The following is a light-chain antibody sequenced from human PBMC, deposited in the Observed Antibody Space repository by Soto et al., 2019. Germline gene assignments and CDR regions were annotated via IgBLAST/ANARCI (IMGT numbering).Light chain of an antibody. Sequence: QSVLTQPPSASGTPGQTVTISCSGSNSNIGSKYVYWYKQLPGTAPKLLIYRNNHRASGVPDRFSGSKSGTSASLAISGLRSEDEAEYHSAAWDDSLSGVVFGGGTQLTVL. CDR3: AAWDDSLSGVV. CDR1: NSNIGSKY. CDR2: RNN. J-gene: IGLJ3*02. V-gene: IGLV1-47*01.